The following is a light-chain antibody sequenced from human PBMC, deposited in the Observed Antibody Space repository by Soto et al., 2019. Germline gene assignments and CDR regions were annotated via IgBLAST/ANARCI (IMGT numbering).Light chain of an antibody. J-gene: IGKJ4*01. V-gene: IGKV3-15*01. Sequence: EIVLTQSPATLSLSPGERATLSCRASQSVSSYLAWYQQKPGQAPRLLIYGASTRATGIRARFSGSGSGTEFTLTISSLQSEDFAVYYCQQYNNWPPRTFGGGTKVDIK. CDR1: QSVSSY. CDR2: GAS. CDR3: QQYNNWPPRT.